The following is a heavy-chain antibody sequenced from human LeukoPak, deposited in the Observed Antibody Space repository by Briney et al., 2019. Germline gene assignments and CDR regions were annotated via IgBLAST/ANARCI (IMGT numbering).Heavy chain of an antibody. V-gene: IGHV4-38-2*02. CDR2: IYHSGNT. Sequence: PSETLSLTCTVSAYSISSGYYWGWIRQPPGKGLEWIGSIYHSGNTYYNPSLKSRVTMSVDTSKTQFSLNLRSVTAADTAVYHCARADYSSSWSHEYFYMDVWGKGTTVTVSS. J-gene: IGHJ6*03. CDR3: ARADYSSSWSHEYFYMDV. D-gene: IGHD6-13*01. CDR1: AYSISSGYY.